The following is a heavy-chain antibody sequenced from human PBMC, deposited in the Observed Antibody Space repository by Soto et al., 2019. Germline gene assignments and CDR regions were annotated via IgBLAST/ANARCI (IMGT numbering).Heavy chain of an antibody. V-gene: IGHV4-30-2*01. CDR2: IYHSGST. Sequence: SETLSLTCAVYGGSISSGGYSWSWIRQPPGKGLEWIGYIYHSGSTYYNPSLKSRVTISVDRSKNQFSLKLSSVTAADTAVYYCARVPGPWGQGSLVTVSS. CDR1: GGSISSGGYS. CDR3: ARVPGP. J-gene: IGHJ5*02.